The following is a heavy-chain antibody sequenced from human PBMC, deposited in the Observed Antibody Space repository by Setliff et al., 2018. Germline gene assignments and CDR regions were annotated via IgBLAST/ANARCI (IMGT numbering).Heavy chain of an antibody. V-gene: IGHV4-59*11. Sequence: SETLSLTCTVSGGSISSHYWSWIRQPPGKGLEWIGSIYYSGSTNYNPSLKSRVTISVDTSKNQFSLKLSSVTAADTAVYYCAGDRSSIAVAGGGVDYWGQGTLVTVSS. CDR1: GGSISSHY. CDR3: AGDRSSIAVAGGGVDY. CDR2: IYYSGST. D-gene: IGHD6-19*01. J-gene: IGHJ4*02.